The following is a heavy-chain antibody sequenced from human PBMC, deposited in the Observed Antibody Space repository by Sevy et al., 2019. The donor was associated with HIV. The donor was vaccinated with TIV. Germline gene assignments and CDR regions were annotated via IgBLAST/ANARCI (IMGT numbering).Heavy chain of an antibody. CDR3: AKDGTDLVAAPYCWFDP. Sequence: GGSLRLSCAASGFTFSSYGMHWVRQAPGKGLEWVAFIQYDGSNKYYSDSVKGRFPVSRDSSKNTLYLQLNSLRGDDTAVYYCAKDGTDLVAAPYCWFDPWGQGTLVTVSS. J-gene: IGHJ5*02. CDR2: IQYDGSNK. CDR1: GFTFSSYG. V-gene: IGHV3-30*02. D-gene: IGHD6-6*01.